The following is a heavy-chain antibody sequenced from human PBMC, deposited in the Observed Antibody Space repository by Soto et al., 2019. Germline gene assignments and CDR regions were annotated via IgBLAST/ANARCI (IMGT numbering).Heavy chain of an antibody. CDR3: PRCYGSGSFPNNWFDP. CDR1: GGSFSGYY. V-gene: IGHV4-34*01. CDR2: INHSGST. D-gene: IGHD3-10*01. J-gene: IGHJ5*02. Sequence: QVQLQQWGAGLLKPSETLSLTCAVYGGSFSGYYWSWIRQPPGKGLEWIGEINHSGSTNYNPSLKSRVTISVDTSKNQFSLKLSSVTAADTAVYYCPRCYGSGSFPNNWFDPWGQGTLVTVSS.